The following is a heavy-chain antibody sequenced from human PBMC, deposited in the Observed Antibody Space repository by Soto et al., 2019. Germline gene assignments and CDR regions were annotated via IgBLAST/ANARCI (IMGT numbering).Heavy chain of an antibody. Sequence: QVQLVESGGGVVQPGRSLRLSCAASGFTFSISGMHWVRQAPGEGLEWVTLISYDRSDEYYADSVKGRFTISRDNSKNTLFLQMNSLTADDTAVYYCAKASTQAPHYFDHWGQGTLVTVSS. V-gene: IGHV3-30*18. J-gene: IGHJ4*02. CDR1: GFTFSISG. CDR2: ISYDRSDE. CDR3: AKASTQAPHYFDH.